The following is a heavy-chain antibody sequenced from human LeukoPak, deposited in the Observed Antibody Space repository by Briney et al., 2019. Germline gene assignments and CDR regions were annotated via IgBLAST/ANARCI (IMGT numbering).Heavy chain of an antibody. Sequence: PGGSLRLSCAASGFSFSRFPMHWVRQAPGKGLEWVAVISYDGSNEYYADSVKGRFTISRDNSKNTLYLQMNSLRPEDTAVYYCARDRDFWSGYNFDYWGQGTLVTVPS. V-gene: IGHV3-30-3*01. CDR2: ISYDGSNE. D-gene: IGHD3-3*01. CDR1: GFSFSRFP. J-gene: IGHJ4*02. CDR3: ARDRDFWSGYNFDY.